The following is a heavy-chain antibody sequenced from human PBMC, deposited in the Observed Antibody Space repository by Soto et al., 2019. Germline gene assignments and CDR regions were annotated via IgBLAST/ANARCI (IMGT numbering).Heavy chain of an antibody. V-gene: IGHV3-23*01. J-gene: IGHJ6*02. CDR2: ISGSGGST. D-gene: IGHD2-2*01. CDR3: AKRMPQYYYYGMDV. Sequence: VGSLRLSCAASGFTFSSYAMSWVRQAPGKGLEWVSAISGSGGSTYYADSVKGRFTISRDNSKNTLYLQMNSLRAEDTAVYYCAKRMPQYYYYGMDVWGQGTTVTVSS. CDR1: GFTFSSYA.